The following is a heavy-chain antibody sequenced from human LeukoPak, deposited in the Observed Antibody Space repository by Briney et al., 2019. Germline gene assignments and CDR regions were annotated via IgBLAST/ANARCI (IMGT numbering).Heavy chain of an antibody. J-gene: IGHJ4*02. CDR1: GFTFSSYW. CDR2: IKQDGSEK. D-gene: IGHD3-3*01. Sequence: GGSLRLPCAASGFTFSSYWMSWVRQAPGKGLEWVANIKQDGSEKYYVDSVKGRFTISRDNAKNSLYLQMHSLRAEDTAVYYCARDLRDFWSGYYLDYWGQGTLVTVSS. CDR3: ARDLRDFWSGYYLDY. V-gene: IGHV3-7*01.